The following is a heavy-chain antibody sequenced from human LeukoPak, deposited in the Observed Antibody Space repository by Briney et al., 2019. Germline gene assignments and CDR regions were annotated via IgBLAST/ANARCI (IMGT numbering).Heavy chain of an antibody. V-gene: IGHV3-53*01. J-gene: IGHJ4*02. D-gene: IGHD1-1*01. CDR3: ARGMNWNDLSLDS. CDR2: IYKGGTP. CDR1: GFIGGSEY. Sequence: PGGSLRLSCSGSGFIGGSEYMTWVRQAPGKGLEYVSVIYKGGTPEYADSVRGRFTISRDNSKNTSYLQMDSLRADDTAVYYCARGMNWNDLSLDSWGQGTLVTVS.